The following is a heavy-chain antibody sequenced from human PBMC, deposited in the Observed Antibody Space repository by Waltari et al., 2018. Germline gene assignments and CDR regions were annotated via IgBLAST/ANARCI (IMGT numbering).Heavy chain of an antibody. J-gene: IGHJ4*02. Sequence: VQLVESGGGLVQPGGSLRLSCAASGFTFSSYWMSWVRQAPGKGLEWLANINHDGSGKYFLGSVKGRFTISRDNAKNSVYLQMNSLTGEDTAVYYCATSLDAAGNDWGQGTLVTVSS. CDR1: GFTFSSYW. V-gene: IGHV3-7*01. D-gene: IGHD5-18*01. CDR2: INHDGSGK. CDR3: ATSLDAAGND.